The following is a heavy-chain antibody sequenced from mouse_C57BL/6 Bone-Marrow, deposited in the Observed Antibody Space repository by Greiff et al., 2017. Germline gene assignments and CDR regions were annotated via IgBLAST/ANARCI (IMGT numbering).Heavy chain of an antibody. CDR3: ARESPRYAY. D-gene: IGHD1-1*01. J-gene: IGHJ3*01. CDR1: GYSITSGYY. CDR2: ISYDGSN. Sequence: EVKLMESGPGLVKPSQSLSLTCSVTGYSITSGYYWNWIRQFPGNKLEWMGYISYDGSNNYNPSLKNRISITRDTSKNQFFLKLNSVTTEDTATYYCARESPRYAYWGQGTLVTVSA. V-gene: IGHV3-6*01.